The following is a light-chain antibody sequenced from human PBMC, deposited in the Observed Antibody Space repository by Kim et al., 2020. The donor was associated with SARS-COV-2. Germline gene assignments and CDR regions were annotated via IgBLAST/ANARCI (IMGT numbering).Light chain of an antibody. CDR2: GNV. CDR3: QSYDNSLSGSV. V-gene: IGLV1-40*01. Sequence: VPSACTGVRSNIGTGYDVNWSRQFPGPAPKLLIYGNVNRPSGVPDRFSGSKSGTSASLAITGLRGEDDADYYCQSYDNSLSGSVFGGGTQLTVL. CDR1: RSNIGTGYD. J-gene: IGLJ3*02.